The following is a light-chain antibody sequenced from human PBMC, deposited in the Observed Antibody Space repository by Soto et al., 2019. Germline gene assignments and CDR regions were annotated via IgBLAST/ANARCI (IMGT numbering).Light chain of an antibody. CDR1: QSVSSY. V-gene: IGKV3-11*01. CDR2: DAT. CDR3: QQRSNWPPPLT. J-gene: IGKJ4*01. Sequence: EIVLTQSPATLSLSPGERATLSCRASQSVSSYLAWYQQKPGQAPRLLIYDATNRATGIPARFSGSGSRTDYTLTISSIEPEDFAVYYYQQRSNWPPPLTFGGGTKVEIK.